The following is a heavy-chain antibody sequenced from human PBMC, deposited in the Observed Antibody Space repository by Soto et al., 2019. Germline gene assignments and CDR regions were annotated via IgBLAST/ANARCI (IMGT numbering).Heavy chain of an antibody. CDR3: AGGGLFGVVNDY. V-gene: IGHV4-31*03. D-gene: IGHD3-3*01. CDR1: GGSISSFFYY. CDR2: IYYSGST. Sequence: PSETLSLTCTVSGGSISSFFYYWSWIRQHPGKGLEWIGYIYYSGSTYYNPSLKSRVTISVDTSKNQFSLKLSSVTAADTAVYYCAGGGLFGVVNDYWGQGTLVTVSS. J-gene: IGHJ4*02.